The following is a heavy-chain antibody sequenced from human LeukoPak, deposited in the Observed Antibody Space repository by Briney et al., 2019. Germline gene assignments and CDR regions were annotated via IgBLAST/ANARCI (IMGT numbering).Heavy chain of an antibody. J-gene: IGHJ4*02. CDR2: IIPIFGTA. Sequence: SVKVSCKASGGTFSSYAISWVRQTPGQGLEWMGGIIPIFGTANYAQKFQGRVTITADESTSKAYMELSSLRSEDTAAYYCARGAGYSSSWYVYYFDYWGQGTLVTVSS. D-gene: IGHD6-13*01. CDR1: GGTFSSYA. V-gene: IGHV1-69*13. CDR3: ARGAGYSSSWYVYYFDY.